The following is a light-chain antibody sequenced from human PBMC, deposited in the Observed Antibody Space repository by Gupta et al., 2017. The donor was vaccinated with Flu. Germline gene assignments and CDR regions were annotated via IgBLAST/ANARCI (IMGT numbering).Light chain of an antibody. V-gene: IGKV4-1*01. J-gene: IGKJ2*01. CDR3: QQEDTTPNT. CDR2: WAS. CDR1: QSVLYTSIKKNY. Sequence: IVMTQLPDPLAVSLGARATINCKSSQSVLYTSIKKNYLAWYQQNGGQPPKLLISWASTRESGVPDRFSGRGSGRDFTLTISSLQAEDVAVYYCQQEDTTPNTFGQGTKLEIK.